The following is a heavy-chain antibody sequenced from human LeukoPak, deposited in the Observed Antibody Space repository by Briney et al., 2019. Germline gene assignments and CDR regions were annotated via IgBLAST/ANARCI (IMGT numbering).Heavy chain of an antibody. Sequence: PGGSLRLSCAASGFTFNNYGMHWVRQAPGKGLEWVANINEDGSHKYHADSVKGRLTISRDSAKNSLYLQMNSLRAEDTAVYYCARDATRGGDNDYWGQGTRVIVSS. J-gene: IGHJ4*02. CDR1: GFTFNNYG. CDR2: INEDGSHK. V-gene: IGHV3-7*01. CDR3: ARDATRGGDNDY. D-gene: IGHD2-21*02.